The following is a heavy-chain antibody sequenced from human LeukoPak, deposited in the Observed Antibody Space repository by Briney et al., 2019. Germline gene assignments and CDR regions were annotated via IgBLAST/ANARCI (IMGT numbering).Heavy chain of an antibody. J-gene: IGHJ4*02. V-gene: IGHV3-9*01. D-gene: IGHD6-6*01. CDR1: GFTFDDYA. Sequence: PGRSLRLSCAASGFTFDDYAMHWVRQAPGKGLEWVSGISWNSGNIGYADSVKGRFTISRDNAKNSLYLQMNSLRAEDTALYYCAAHEYSSSPADYWGQGTLVTVSS. CDR2: ISWNSGNI. CDR3: AAHEYSSSPADY.